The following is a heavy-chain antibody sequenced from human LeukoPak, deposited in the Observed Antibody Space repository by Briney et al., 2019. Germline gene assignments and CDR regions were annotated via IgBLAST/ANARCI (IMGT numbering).Heavy chain of an antibody. J-gene: IGHJ4*02. CDR1: GGTFSSYA. V-gene: IGHV1-69*13. D-gene: IGHD3-22*01. Sequence: SVKVSCKASGGTFSSYAISWVRQAPGQGLEWMGGIIPIFGTANYAQKFQGRVTITADESTSTAYMELSSLRSGDTAVYYCVRPDYYDSRKPAGDYWGQGTLVTVSS. CDR2: IIPIFGTA. CDR3: VRPDYYDSRKPAGDY.